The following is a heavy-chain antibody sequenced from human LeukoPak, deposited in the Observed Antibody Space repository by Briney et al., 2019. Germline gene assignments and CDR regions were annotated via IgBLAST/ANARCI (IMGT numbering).Heavy chain of an antibody. CDR3: ARGVVSSTSLFDP. J-gene: IGHJ5*02. V-gene: IGHV3-74*01. CDR2: INTDGSSI. CDR1: GFTFTTYW. D-gene: IGHD2-2*01. Sequence: GGSLRLSCAASGFTFTTYWMHWVRQVPGKGLVWVSRINTDGSSIRYADSVKGRFTISRDNAKNTLYLQMNSLRVEDTAVYYCARGVVSSTSLFDPWGQGTLVTVSS.